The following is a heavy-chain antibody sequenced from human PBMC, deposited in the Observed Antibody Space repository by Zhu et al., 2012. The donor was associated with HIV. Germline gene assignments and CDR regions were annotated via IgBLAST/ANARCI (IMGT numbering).Heavy chain of an antibody. Sequence: QVQLQESGPGLVKPSETLSLTCTVSGGSISSHYWSWIRQPPGKRLEWIGYIYYSGSTNYDPSLKSRLTISVDTSKNQFSLKLTSVTAADTAVYYCARLLVPAAISSVSFDYWGQGTLGHRLL. V-gene: IGHV4-59*11. CDR1: GGSISSHY. CDR3: ARLLVPAAISSVSFDY. D-gene: IGHD2-2*02. CDR2: IYYSGST. J-gene: IGHJ4*02.